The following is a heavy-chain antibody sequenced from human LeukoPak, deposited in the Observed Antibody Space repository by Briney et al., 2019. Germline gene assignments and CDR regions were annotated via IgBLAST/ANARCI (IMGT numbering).Heavy chain of an antibody. D-gene: IGHD7-27*01. CDR1: GGSFSGYY. V-gene: IGHV4-34*09. Sequence: PSETLSLTCAVYGGSFSGYYWSWIRQPPGKGLEWVGYIYNSGSSYYNPSLKSRLTISVDTSKNQFSLKLSSVTAADTAVYYCARDKSGQILSNYYYGMDVWGPGTTVTVSS. J-gene: IGHJ6*02. CDR2: IYNSGSS. CDR3: ARDKSGQILSNYYYGMDV.